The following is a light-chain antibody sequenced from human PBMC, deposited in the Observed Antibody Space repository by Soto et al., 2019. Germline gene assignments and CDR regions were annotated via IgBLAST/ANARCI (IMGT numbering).Light chain of an antibody. CDR2: AAS. V-gene: IGKV1-39*01. Sequence: DIQMTQSPSSLSASVGDRVTITCRASQSISSYLNWYHQKPGKAPKLLIYAASSLQSGVPSRFSGSGSGTDFTLTISRLEPEDFAVYYCQQYGNSPITFGQATRLEIK. CDR3: QQYGNSPIT. CDR1: QSISSY. J-gene: IGKJ5*01.